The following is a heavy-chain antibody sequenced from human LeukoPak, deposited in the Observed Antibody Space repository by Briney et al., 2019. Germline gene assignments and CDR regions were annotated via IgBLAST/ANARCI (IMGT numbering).Heavy chain of an antibody. V-gene: IGHV1-2*02. CDR1: GFTFSSYG. D-gene: IGHD1-26*01. CDR3: ASPQVGATFLPDY. Sequence: PGGALRLSCAAPGFTFSSYGMHWVRQAPGQGLEWVGWIHPNSGGTNYAEKFQGRLTMTRDTSISTAYMELSRLRSDDTAVYYCASPQVGATFLPDYWGQGTLVTVSS. J-gene: IGHJ4*02. CDR2: IHPNSGGT.